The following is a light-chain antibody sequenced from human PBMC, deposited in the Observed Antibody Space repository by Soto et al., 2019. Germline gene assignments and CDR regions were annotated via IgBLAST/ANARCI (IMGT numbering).Light chain of an antibody. V-gene: IGKV1-5*01. CDR1: QSITSW. CDR3: QQLLSYPIT. CDR2: DAS. Sequence: DIQITQSPSTLSASVGDRVTITCRASQSITSWLAWYQQKPGKAPNLLIYDASTLQSGVPLRFSGSGSGTSFTLTISSLQPEDFATYYCQQLLSYPITFGQGTRLEIK. J-gene: IGKJ5*01.